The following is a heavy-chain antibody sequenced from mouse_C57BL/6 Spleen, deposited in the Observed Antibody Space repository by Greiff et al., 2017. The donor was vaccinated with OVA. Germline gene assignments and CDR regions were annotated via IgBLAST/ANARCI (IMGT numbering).Heavy chain of an antibody. Sequence: QVQLQQPGAELVKPGASVKLSCKASGYTFTSYWMHWVTQRPGQGLEWIGMIHPNSGSTNYNEKFKSKATLTVAKSSSTAYMQLSSLTSEDSAVYYCARDGYYDYYAMDYWGQGTSVTVSS. CDR3: ARDGYYDYYAMDY. V-gene: IGHV1-64*01. CDR1: GYTFTSYW. J-gene: IGHJ4*01. CDR2: IHPNSGST. D-gene: IGHD2-3*01.